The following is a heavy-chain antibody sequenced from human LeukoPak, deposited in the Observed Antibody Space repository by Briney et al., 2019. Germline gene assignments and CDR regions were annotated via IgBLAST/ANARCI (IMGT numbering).Heavy chain of an antibody. J-gene: IGHJ4*02. Sequence: QPGGSLRLSCAASGFTFSSYEMNWVRQAPGKGLEWVSAISGSGGSTYYADSVKGRFTISRDNSKNTLYLQMNSLRAEDTAVYYCAKDRRYSYGPLEPYYFDYWGQGTLVTVSS. D-gene: IGHD5-18*01. CDR2: ISGSGGST. CDR1: GFTFSSYE. V-gene: IGHV3-23*01. CDR3: AKDRRYSYGPLEPYYFDY.